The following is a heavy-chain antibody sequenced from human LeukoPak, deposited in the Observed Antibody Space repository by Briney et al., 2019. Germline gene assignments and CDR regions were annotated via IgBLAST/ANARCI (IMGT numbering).Heavy chain of an antibody. J-gene: IGHJ3*02. CDR3: ARYLNDYVWGSYREDAFDI. CDR2: IIPIFGTA. D-gene: IGHD3-16*02. Sequence: ASVKVSCKASGGTFSTYAISWVRQAPGQGLEWMGGIIPIFGTANYAQKFQGRITITADESTSTAYMELSSLRSEDTAVYYCARYLNDYVWGSYREDAFDIWGQGTMVTVSS. V-gene: IGHV1-69*13. CDR1: GGTFSTYA.